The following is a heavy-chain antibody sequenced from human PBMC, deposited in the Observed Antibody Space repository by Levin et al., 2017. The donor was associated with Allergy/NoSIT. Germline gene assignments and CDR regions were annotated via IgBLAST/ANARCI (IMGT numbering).Heavy chain of an antibody. D-gene: IGHD2/OR15-2a*01. CDR1: GYTFTSYS. CDR2: INAGNGNT. V-gene: IGHV1-3*01. J-gene: IGHJ6*03. Sequence: ASVKVSCKASGYTFTSYSIHWVRQAPGQRLEWMGWINAGNGNTKYSQKFQGRVTITRDTSARTAYMELSSLRSEDTAVYYCARVFLGTYMDVWGKGTTVTVSS. CDR3: ARVFLGTYMDV.